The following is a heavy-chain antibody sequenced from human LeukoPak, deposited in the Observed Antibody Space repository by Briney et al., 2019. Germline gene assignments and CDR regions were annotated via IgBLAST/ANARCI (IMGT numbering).Heavy chain of an antibody. CDR1: GGSISSYY. CDR3: ARRGVVVPAASPYWYFDL. CDR2: IYTSGST. D-gene: IGHD2-2*01. J-gene: IGHJ2*01. V-gene: IGHV4-4*09. Sequence: SETLSLTCTVSGGSISSYYWSWIRQPPGKGLEWIGYIYTSGSTNYNPSLKSRVTISVDTSKNQFSLKLSSVTAADKAVYYCARRGVVVPAASPYWYFDLWGRGTLVSVSS.